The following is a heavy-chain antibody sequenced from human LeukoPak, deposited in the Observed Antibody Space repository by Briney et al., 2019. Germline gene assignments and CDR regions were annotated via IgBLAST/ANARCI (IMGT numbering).Heavy chain of an antibody. CDR1: GGSISSSSYY. J-gene: IGHJ5*02. CDR3: ARWGADWLLPLNWLDP. V-gene: IGHV4-39*01. CDR2: IYYSGST. Sequence: SETLSLTCTVSGGSISSSSYYWGWIRQPPGKGLEWIGSIYYSGSTYYNPSLKSRVTISVDTSKNRFSLKLSSVTAADTAVYYCARWGADWLLPLNWLDPWGQGTLVTVSS. D-gene: IGHD3-9*01.